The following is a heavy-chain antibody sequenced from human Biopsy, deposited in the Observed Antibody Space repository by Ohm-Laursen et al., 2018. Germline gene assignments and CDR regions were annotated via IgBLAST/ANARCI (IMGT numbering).Heavy chain of an antibody. CDR1: GYTFTSYE. CDR3: ARGRNPVWFGEDLDY. V-gene: IGHV1-8*01. J-gene: IGHJ4*02. D-gene: IGHD3-10*01. CDR2: MNPNSGNT. Sequence: EATVKISCKGSGYTFTSYEINWVRQATGQGLEWMGWMNPNSGNTGYAQKFQGRVTMTRNTSISTAYMEVSSLRSEDTAVYYCARGRNPVWFGEDLDYWGQGTPVTVSS.